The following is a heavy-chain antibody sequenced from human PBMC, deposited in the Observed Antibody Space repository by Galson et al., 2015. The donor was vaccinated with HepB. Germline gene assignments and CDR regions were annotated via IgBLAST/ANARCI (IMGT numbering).Heavy chain of an antibody. CDR1: GYTFTSYA. D-gene: IGHD6-13*01. V-gene: IGHV1-3*01. J-gene: IGHJ4*02. CDR3: ARGSFDWGRSWFPY. Sequence: SVKVSCKASGYTFTSYAMHWVRQAPGQRLEWMGWINAGNGNTKYSQKFQGRVTITRDTTASTAYMELSSLRSEDTAVYYCARGSFDWGRSWFPYWGQGTLVTVSS. CDR2: INAGNGNT.